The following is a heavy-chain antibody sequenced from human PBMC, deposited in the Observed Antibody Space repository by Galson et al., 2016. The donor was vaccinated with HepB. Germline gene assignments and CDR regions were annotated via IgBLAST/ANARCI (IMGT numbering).Heavy chain of an antibody. Sequence: QSGAEVKKPGESLKISCKAFGYTLTNRWIGWVRQMPGKGLEWMGIIYPGGSDTTYSSSFQGQVTISVDKSINTAYLQWSSLKASDTAMYYCAIMGSRGWYQYYYGMDTWGQGTTVTVSS. CDR2: IYPGGSDT. CDR1: GYTLTNRW. CDR3: AIMGSRGWYQYYYGMDT. J-gene: IGHJ6*02. D-gene: IGHD6-19*01. V-gene: IGHV5-51*01.